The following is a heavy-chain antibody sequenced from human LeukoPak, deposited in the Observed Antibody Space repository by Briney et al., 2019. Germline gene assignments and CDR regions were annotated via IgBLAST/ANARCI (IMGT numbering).Heavy chain of an antibody. CDR3: ARSHYYDSSGSHNNWFDP. CDR1: GGSLSGYY. J-gene: IGHJ5*02. D-gene: IGHD3-22*01. Sequence: PSETLSLTCAVYGGSLSGYYWSWIRQPPGKGLEWIGEINHSGSTNYNPSLKSRVTISVDTSKNQFSLKLSSVTAADTAVYYCARSHYYDSSGSHNNWFDPWGQGTLVTVSS. CDR2: INHSGST. V-gene: IGHV4-34*01.